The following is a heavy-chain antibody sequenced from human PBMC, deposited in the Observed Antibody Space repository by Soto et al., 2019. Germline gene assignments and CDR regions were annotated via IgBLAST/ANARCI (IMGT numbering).Heavy chain of an antibody. CDR2: ISAYNGNT. CDR1: GYTFTSYG. D-gene: IGHD5-12*01. J-gene: IGHJ4*02. V-gene: IGHV1-18*01. Sequence: ASVKVSCKASGYTFTSYGISWVRQAPGQGLEWMGWISAYNGNTNYAQKLQGRVTMTTDTSTSTAYMELRSLRSDDTAVYYCRLEMATIREYYFDYWGQGTLVTVPQ. CDR3: RLEMATIREYYFDY.